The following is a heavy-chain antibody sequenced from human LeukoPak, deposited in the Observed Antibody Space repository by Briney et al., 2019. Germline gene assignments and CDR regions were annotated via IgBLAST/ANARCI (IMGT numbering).Heavy chain of an antibody. CDR3: ARDSPYYYDSSGYPFS. J-gene: IGHJ4*02. D-gene: IGHD3-22*01. Sequence: ASVKVSCKASGYTFTSYGISWVRQAPGQGLEWMGWISAYNGNTNYAQKLQGRVTMTTDTSTSTAYMELRSLRSDDTAVYYCARDSPYYYDSSGYPFSWGQGTLVTVSS. CDR1: GYTFTSYG. CDR2: ISAYNGNT. V-gene: IGHV1-18*01.